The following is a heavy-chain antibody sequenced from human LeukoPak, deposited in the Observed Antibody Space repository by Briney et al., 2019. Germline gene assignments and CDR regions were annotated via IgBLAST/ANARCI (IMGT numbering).Heavy chain of an antibody. J-gene: IGHJ6*04. Sequence: GGSLRLSCAASGFTFSSYWMSWVRQAPGKGLEGVANIKQDGSEKYYVDSVKGRFTISRDNAKNSLYLQMNSLRAEDTAVYYCARAQRITMVRGVNYYGMDVWGKGTTVTVSS. CDR1: GFTFSSYW. D-gene: IGHD3-10*01. V-gene: IGHV3-7*03. CDR3: ARAQRITMVRGVNYYGMDV. CDR2: IKQDGSEK.